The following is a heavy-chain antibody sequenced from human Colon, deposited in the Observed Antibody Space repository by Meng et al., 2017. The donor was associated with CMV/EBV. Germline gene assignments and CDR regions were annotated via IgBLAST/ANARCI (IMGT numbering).Heavy chain of an antibody. Sequence: SGPTLVKPTQTLTLTCTFSGFSLSTSGMCVSWVRQPPGKALEWLALIDWDDDKYYSTSLKTRLTISKDTSKNQVVLTMTNMDPVDTATYYCARSYSSSPYYYGMDVWGQGITVTVSS. CDR1: GFSLSTSGMC. CDR3: ARSYSSSPYYYGMDV. CDR2: IDWDDDK. D-gene: IGHD6-6*01. J-gene: IGHJ6*02. V-gene: IGHV2-70*20.